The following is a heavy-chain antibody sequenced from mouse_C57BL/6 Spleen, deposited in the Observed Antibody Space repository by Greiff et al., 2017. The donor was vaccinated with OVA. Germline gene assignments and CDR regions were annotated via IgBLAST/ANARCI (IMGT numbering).Heavy chain of an antibody. CDR3: TNPIATVVGTFDY. J-gene: IGHJ2*01. Sequence: EVQLQQSGTVLARPGASVKMSCKTSGYTFTSYWMHWVKQRPGQGLAWLGAIYPGNSDTSYNQKFKGKAKLTAVTSASTAYMGLSSLTNEDSAVYYCTNPIATVVGTFDYWGQGTTLTVSS. D-gene: IGHD1-1*01. CDR2: IYPGNSDT. CDR1: GYTFTSYW. V-gene: IGHV1-5*01.